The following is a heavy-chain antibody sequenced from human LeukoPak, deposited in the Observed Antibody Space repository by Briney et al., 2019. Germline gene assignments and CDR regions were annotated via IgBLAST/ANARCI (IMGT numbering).Heavy chain of an antibody. J-gene: IGHJ4*02. V-gene: IGHV3-30*04. Sequence: GRSLRLSCAASGFTFSSYAMHWARQAPGKGLEWVAVISYDGSNKYYADSVKGRFTISRDNSKNTLYLQMNSLRAEDTAVYYCASEPDSGYDWVNDYWGQGTLVTVSS. D-gene: IGHD5-12*01. CDR1: GFTFSSYA. CDR2: ISYDGSNK. CDR3: ASEPDSGYDWVNDY.